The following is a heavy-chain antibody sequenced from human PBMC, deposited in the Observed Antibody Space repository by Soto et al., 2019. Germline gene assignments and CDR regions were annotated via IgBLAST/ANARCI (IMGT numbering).Heavy chain of an antibody. D-gene: IGHD4-17*01. J-gene: IGHJ6*03. V-gene: IGHV3-48*01. CDR3: ARDMTTVTTYYYMDV. CDR2: ISSSSSTI. Sequence: GEDLRLSWTASGFTFSTYSIDGVRQAPGKGLEWVSYISSSSSTIYYADSVKGRFTISRDNAKNSLYLQMNSLRAEDTAVYYCARDMTTVTTYYYMDVWGKGT. CDR1: GFTFSTYS.